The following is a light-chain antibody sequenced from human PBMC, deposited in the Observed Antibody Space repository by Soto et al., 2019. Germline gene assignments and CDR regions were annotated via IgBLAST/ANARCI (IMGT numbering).Light chain of an antibody. CDR1: QSISSY. CDR3: QQSYSRVT. J-gene: IGKJ1*01. Sequence: DIQMTQSPSSRSASVGDGVTITCRASQSISSYVSWYQQKPGKAPKLLIYAASRLQSGVPSRFSGSRSGTDFTLTISSLQPEDFATYYCQQSYSRVTFGQGTKVDIK. CDR2: AAS. V-gene: IGKV1-39*01.